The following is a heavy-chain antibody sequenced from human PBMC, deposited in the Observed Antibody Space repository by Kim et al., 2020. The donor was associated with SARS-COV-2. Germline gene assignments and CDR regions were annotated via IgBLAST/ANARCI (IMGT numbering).Heavy chain of an antibody. J-gene: IGHJ1*01. CDR3: ARGTSPITFGGVIVIGSAEYFQH. D-gene: IGHD3-16*02. CDR1: GFTFSSYW. Sequence: GGSLRLSCAASGFTFSSYWMSWVRQAPGKGLEWVANIKQDGSEKYYVDSVKGRFTISRDNAKNSLYLQMNSLRAEDTAVYYCARGTSPITFGGVIVIGSAEYFQHWGQGTLVTVSS. CDR2: IKQDGSEK. V-gene: IGHV3-7*03.